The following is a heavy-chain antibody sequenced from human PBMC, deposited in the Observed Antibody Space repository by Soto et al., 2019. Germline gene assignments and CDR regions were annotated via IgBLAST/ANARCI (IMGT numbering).Heavy chain of an antibody. CDR2: IYWDDDK. J-gene: IGHJ6*02. V-gene: IGHV2-5*02. D-gene: IGHD2-15*01. CDR3: AHVLVVVANYGMDV. CDR1: GFSLSTSGVG. Sequence: QITLKESGPTLVKPTQTLTLTCTFSGFSLSTSGVGVGWIRQPPGKALEWLALIYWDDDKRYSPSLTSRLTTXKXTXXNQVVPTMTNMDPVDTATYYCAHVLVVVANYGMDVWGQGTTVTVSS.